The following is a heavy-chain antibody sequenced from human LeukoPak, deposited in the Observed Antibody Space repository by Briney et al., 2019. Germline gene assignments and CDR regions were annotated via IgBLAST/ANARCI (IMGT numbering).Heavy chain of an antibody. J-gene: IGHJ3*02. Sequence: SETLSLTCTVSDGSISSYYWSWIRQSPGKGLEWIGYIYYSGSTNYNPSLKSRVTISVDTSKNQFSLKLSSVTAVDTAVYYCARGPVGGATYYDGDAFDIWGQGTMVTVSS. V-gene: IGHV4-59*01. CDR1: DGSISSYY. CDR3: ARGPVGGATYYDGDAFDI. CDR2: IYYSGST. D-gene: IGHD1-26*01.